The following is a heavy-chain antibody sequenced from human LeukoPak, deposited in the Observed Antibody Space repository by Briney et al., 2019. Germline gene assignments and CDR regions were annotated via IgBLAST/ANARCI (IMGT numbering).Heavy chain of an antibody. J-gene: IGHJ3*02. CDR2: INHSGST. D-gene: IGHD3-22*01. V-gene: IGHV4-34*01. CDR3: ARGRGSSGYYYAFDI. Sequence: SETLSLTCAVYGGSFSGYYWSWIRQPPGKGLEWIGEINHSGSTNYNPSLKSRVTISVDTSKNQSSLKLSSVTAADTAVYYCARGRGSSGYYYAFDIWGQGTMVTVSS. CDR1: GGSFSGYY.